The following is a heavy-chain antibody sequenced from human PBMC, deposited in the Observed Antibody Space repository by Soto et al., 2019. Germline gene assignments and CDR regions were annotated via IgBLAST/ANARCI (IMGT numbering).Heavy chain of an antibody. V-gene: IGHV1-69*06. CDR2: IIPIFGTA. CDR3: ARHAPNARYCSSTSCWVFDY. CDR1: GGTFSSYA. D-gene: IGHD2-2*01. Sequence: AASVKVSCKASGGTFSSYAISWVRQAPGQGLEWMGGIIPIFGTANYAQKFQGQVTISADKSISTAYLQWSSLKASDTAMYYCARHAPNARYCSSTSCWVFDYWGQGTLVTVSS. J-gene: IGHJ4*02.